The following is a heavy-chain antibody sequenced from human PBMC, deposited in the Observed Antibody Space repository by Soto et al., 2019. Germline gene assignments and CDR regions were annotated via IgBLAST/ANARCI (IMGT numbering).Heavy chain of an antibody. V-gene: IGHV1-58*01. CDR1: GFTFSTSA. J-gene: IGHJ1*01. D-gene: IGHD1-26*01. CDR2: IVVGNGNT. CDR3: AADQLHYLA. Sequence: VKVSCKASGFTFSTSAVQWVRQARGQRLEWIGWIVVGNGNTNYAQNFQERVTITRDMSTSTAYLELSSLRSEDTAVYYCAADQLHYLAWGQGTLVTVS.